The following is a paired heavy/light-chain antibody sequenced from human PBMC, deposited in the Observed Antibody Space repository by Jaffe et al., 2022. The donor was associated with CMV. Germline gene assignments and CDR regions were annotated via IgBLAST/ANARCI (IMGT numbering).Light chain of an antibody. CDR3: QQSFDPPPFT. Sequence: DIQMTQSPSSLSASVGDRVTITCRASQNIYNYLNWYQQRPGKAPRLLISAASILQSGVPSRFSGSGFRTDFTLTIRSLQPEDFATYYCQQSFDPPPFTFGQGTKLEIK. V-gene: IGKV1-39*01. CDR1: QNIYNY. J-gene: IGKJ2*01. CDR2: AAS.
Heavy chain of an antibody. CDR3: ARGFRSHAPFRGHHSDSSGYSKSYNWYFDL. Sequence: QVQLQESGPGLVKPSETLSLTCTVSGGSISSYYWSWIRQPPGKGLEWIGYIYYSGSTNYNPSLKSRLTISIQTSKNQFSLKLTSVTAADTAVYYCARGFRSHAPFRGHHSDSSGYSKSYNWYFDLWGRGTLVTVSS. V-gene: IGHV4-59*01. D-gene: IGHD3-22*01. CDR2: IYYSGST. CDR1: GGSISSYY. J-gene: IGHJ2*01.